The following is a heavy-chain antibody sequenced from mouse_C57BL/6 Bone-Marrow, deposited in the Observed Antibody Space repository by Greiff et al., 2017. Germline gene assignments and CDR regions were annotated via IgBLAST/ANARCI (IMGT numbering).Heavy chain of an antibody. Sequence: EVQGVESGGDLVKPGGSLKLSCAASGFTFSSYGMSWVRQTPDKRLEWVATISSGGSYTYYPDSVKGRFTISRDNAKNTRYLQMSSLKSEDTDMYYCARGRGYDGPWFAYWGQGTLVTVSA. J-gene: IGHJ3*01. CDR1: GFTFSSYG. V-gene: IGHV5-6*01. D-gene: IGHD2-2*01. CDR2: ISSGGSYT. CDR3: ARGRGYDGPWFAY.